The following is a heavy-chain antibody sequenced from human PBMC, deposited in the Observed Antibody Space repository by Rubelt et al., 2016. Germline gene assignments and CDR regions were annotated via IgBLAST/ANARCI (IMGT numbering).Heavy chain of an antibody. CDR2: TQPGDSLT. J-gene: IGHJ3*02. Sequence: EEQLVQSGAEVKEPGESLKISCKQSGYDFTDHWIGWVRQMPGKDLEWMGITQPGDSLTKYSPSFRGQVTISADKSTTAAYLQGSVLRASDTAMYYCVRHNLWAFDIWGQGTMVTVSS. CDR3: VRHNLWAFDI. D-gene: IGHD1-14*01. CDR1: GYDFTDHW. V-gene: IGHV5-51*01.